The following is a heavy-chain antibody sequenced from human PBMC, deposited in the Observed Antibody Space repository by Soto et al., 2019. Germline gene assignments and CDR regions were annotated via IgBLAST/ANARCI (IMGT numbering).Heavy chain of an antibody. CDR3: ARLSRGYSGYDYDP. D-gene: IGHD5-12*01. J-gene: IGHJ5*02. CDR1: GGTFSSYT. CDR2: IIPILGIA. V-gene: IGHV1-69*02. Sequence: QVQLVQSGAEVKKPGSSVKVSCKASGGTFSSYTISWVRQAPGQGLEWMGRIIPILGIANYAQKFQGRVTSTADKSTSTAYMEVSSLRSEDTDVYYCARLSRGYSGYDYDPWGQGTLVTVSS.